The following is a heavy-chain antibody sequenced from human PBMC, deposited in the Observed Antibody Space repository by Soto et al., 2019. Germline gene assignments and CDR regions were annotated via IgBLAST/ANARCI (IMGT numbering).Heavy chain of an antibody. CDR1: GGSISSYN. D-gene: IGHD3-3*01. CDR2: IYTSGST. V-gene: IGHV4-4*07. Sequence: SETLSLTCTVSGGSISSYNWSWIRQPAGKGLEWIGRIYTSGSTNYNPSLKSRVTMSVDTSKNQFSLKLSSVTAADTAVYYCARDSYYDFWSGYQYYYYGMDVWGHGTTVTISS. J-gene: IGHJ6*02. CDR3: ARDSYYDFWSGYQYYYYGMDV.